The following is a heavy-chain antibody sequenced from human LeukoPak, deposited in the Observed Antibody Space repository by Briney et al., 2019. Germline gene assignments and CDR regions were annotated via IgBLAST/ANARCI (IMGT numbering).Heavy chain of an antibody. CDR3: ARGPYVGGVLDY. CDR2: IIPILGVP. V-gene: IGHV1-69*04. CDR1: GYTFTSYY. Sequence: SVKVSCKASGYTFTSYYMHWVRQAPGQGLEWMGRIIPILGVPDYAQKFQGRVTITADRSTSTAYMELSSLISEDTAVYYCARGPYVGGVLDYWGQGTLVTVSS. D-gene: IGHD3-16*01. J-gene: IGHJ4*02.